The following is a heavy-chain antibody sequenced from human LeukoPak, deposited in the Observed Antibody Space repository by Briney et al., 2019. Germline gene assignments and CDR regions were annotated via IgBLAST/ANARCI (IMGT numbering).Heavy chain of an antibody. Sequence: ASVKVSCKASGYTFTGYYMHWVRQAPGQGLEWMGWINPNSGGTNYAQRFQGRVTMTRDTSISTAYMELGRLRSDDTAVYYCARVMYYGSGSSLDYWGQGTLVTVSS. D-gene: IGHD3-10*01. V-gene: IGHV1-2*02. CDR1: GYTFTGYY. CDR3: ARVMYYGSGSSLDY. J-gene: IGHJ4*02. CDR2: INPNSGGT.